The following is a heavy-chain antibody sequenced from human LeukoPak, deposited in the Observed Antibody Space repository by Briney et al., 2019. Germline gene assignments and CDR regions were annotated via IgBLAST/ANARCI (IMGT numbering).Heavy chain of an antibody. CDR3: ARRETYGSGSYSFDF. J-gene: IGHJ4*02. CDR2: ISRDSSYI. V-gene: IGHV3-21*01. Sequence: PGGSLRLSCAASGFTFSSYNMNWVRQAPGKGLEWVSSISRDSSYIYYADSVKGRFTISRDNAKNSLFLQMNSLRAEDTAVYYCARRETYGSGSYSFDFWGQGTLVTVSS. D-gene: IGHD3-10*01. CDR1: GFTFSSYN.